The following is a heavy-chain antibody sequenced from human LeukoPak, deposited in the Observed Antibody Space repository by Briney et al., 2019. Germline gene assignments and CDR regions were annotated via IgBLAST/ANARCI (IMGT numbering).Heavy chain of an antibody. CDR1: GFTFSDYY. J-gene: IGHJ4*02. CDR2: IGASGSTI. CDR3: ARSFYYYDSDY. D-gene: IGHD3-22*01. V-gene: IGHV3-11*01. Sequence: GGSLRLSCAASGFTFSDYYMSWIRQAPGKGLEWVSYIGASGSTIYYADSVQGRFTISRDNAKNSLYLQMNSLRAEDTAVYYCARSFYYYDSDYWGQGTLVTVSS.